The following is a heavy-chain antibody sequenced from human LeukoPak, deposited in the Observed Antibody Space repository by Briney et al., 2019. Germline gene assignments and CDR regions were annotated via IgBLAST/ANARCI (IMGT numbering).Heavy chain of an antibody. D-gene: IGHD1-26*01. CDR2: ISNRSSYI. CDR3: ATTEI. CDR1: GFTFSSYS. J-gene: IGHJ4*02. Sequence: GGSLRLSCAASGFTFSSYSMNWVRQAPGKGLEWVSSISNRSSYIYYADSVKGRFTISRDDAKNSLYLEMNSLRTEDTAVYYCATTEIRGQGTLVTVSS. V-gene: IGHV3-21*01.